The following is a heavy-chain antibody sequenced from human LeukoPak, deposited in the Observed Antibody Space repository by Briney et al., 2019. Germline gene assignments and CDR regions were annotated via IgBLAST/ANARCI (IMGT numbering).Heavy chain of an antibody. CDR3: ATSGYSSSWTLDP. CDR1: GASITSGGYS. D-gene: IGHD6-13*01. V-gene: IGHV4-30-2*01. Sequence: SQTLSLTCAVSGASITSGGYSWSWIRQPPGTGLEWIGSMYHSGSTYYNPSLKSRVTISVDRSKNQFSLRLSSVTAADTAVYYCATSGYSSSWTLDPWGQGTLVTVSS. CDR2: MYHSGST. J-gene: IGHJ5*02.